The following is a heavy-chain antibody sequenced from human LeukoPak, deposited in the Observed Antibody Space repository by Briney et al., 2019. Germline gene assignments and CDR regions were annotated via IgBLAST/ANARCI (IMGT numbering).Heavy chain of an antibody. CDR2: IYYGGST. V-gene: IGHV4-59*01. CDR3: ARRLRYYYGMDV. J-gene: IGHJ6*02. CDR1: GGSISSYY. Sequence: PSETLSLTCTVSGGSISSYYWSWIRQPPGKGLEWIGYIYYGGSTNYNPSLKSRVTISVDTSKNQFSLKLSSVTAADTAVYYCARRLRYYYGMDVWGQGTTVTVSS.